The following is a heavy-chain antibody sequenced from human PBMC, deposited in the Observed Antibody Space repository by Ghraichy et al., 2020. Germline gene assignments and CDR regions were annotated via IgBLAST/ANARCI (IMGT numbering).Heavy chain of an antibody. V-gene: IGHV3-49*03. CDR1: GFTFGDYA. D-gene: IGHD3-10*01. J-gene: IGHJ6*02. CDR2: IRSKGYGGTT. Sequence: GESLNISCTASGFTFGDYAMNWFRQAPGKGLEWVGFIRSKGYGGTTEYAASVKGRFTISRDDSKSIAYLQMNSLKTEDTAVYYCTRQLYYYYYYGMDVWGQGTTVTVSS. CDR3: TRQLYYYYYYGMDV.